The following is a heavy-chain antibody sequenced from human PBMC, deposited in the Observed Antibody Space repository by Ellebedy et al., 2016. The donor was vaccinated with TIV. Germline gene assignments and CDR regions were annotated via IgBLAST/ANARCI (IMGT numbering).Heavy chain of an antibody. CDR2: IFYNGST. D-gene: IGHD3-22*01. J-gene: IGHJ4*02. CDR1: GGSIRGFY. CDR3: ARTVYYESSGYPLFDY. Sequence: SETLSLTCTVSGGSIRGFYWSWIRQPPGKGLEWIGYIFYNGSTNYNPSLKSRVTMSVDTSRNQFSLKLTSVTAADTAVYYCARTVYYESSGYPLFDYWGRGALVTVSS. V-gene: IGHV4-59*08.